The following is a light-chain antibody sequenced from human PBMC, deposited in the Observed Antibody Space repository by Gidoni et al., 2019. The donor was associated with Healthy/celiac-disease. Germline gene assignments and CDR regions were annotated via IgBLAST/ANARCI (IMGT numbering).Light chain of an antibody. Sequence: EIVLTQSPGTLSLSPGERATLSCRASQSVSSSYLAWYQQKPGQAPRLLIYGASTRATGIPDRFSGSGSGTDFTLTISILEPEDFAVYYCQQYGGSPQTFGQGTKVDVK. CDR2: GAS. CDR1: QSVSSSY. J-gene: IGKJ1*01. V-gene: IGKV3-20*01. CDR3: QQYGGSPQT.